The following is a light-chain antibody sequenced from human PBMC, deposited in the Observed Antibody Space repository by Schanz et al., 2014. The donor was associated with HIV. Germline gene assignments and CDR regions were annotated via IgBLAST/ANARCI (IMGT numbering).Light chain of an antibody. CDR2: DVN. CDR1: NSDVGGYDY. Sequence: QSVLTQPASVSGSPGQSITISCTGTNSDVGGYDYVSWYQQHPGKAPKLMIYDVNKRPSAVPDRFSGSRSGNTASLTVSGLQAEDEGDYFCSSYGGSNNLVFGGGTKLTVL. V-gene: IGLV2-8*01. CDR3: SSYGGSNNLV. J-gene: IGLJ3*02.